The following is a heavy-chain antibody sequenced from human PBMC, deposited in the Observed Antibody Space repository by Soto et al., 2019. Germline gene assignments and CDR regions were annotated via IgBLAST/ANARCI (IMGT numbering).Heavy chain of an antibody. Sequence: SVKVSCKASGGAFNNYAIYWVRQAPGQGLEWLGTIVPVFPSVYYAPRFQGRLTITADGSTDTVYMDSLRAEDTAVYYCAKDRNYPRDQFHYWGQGTLVTVSS. CDR2: IVPVFPSV. CDR3: AKDRNYPRDQFHY. J-gene: IGHJ4*02. D-gene: IGHD1-7*01. CDR1: GGAFNNYA. V-gene: IGHV1-69*13.